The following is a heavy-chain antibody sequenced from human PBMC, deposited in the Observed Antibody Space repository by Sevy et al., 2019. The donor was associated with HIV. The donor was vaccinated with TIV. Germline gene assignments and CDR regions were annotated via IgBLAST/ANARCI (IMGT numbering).Heavy chain of an antibody. V-gene: IGHV5-51*01. CDR2: IYPGDSDT. J-gene: IGHJ4*02. CDR1: EYSFTSYW. CDR3: ARGRVGSSSLTSSDY. Sequence: GESLKISCKGSEYSFTSYWIGWVRQMPGKGLEWMGIIYPGDSDTRYSPSFQGQVTISADKSISTAYLQWSSLKASDTAMYYCARGRVGSSSLTSSDYWGQGTLVTVSS. D-gene: IGHD1-26*01.